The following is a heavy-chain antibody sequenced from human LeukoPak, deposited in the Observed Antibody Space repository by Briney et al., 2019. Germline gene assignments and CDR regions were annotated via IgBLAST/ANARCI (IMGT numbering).Heavy chain of an antibody. J-gene: IGHJ4*02. CDR2: IIPIFGTA. D-gene: IGHD5-24*01. CDR1: GGTFSSYA. CDR3: ARSGRMATITYYFDY. Sequence: ASVKVSCKASGGTFSSYAISWVRQAPGQGLEWMGGIIPIFGTANYAQKFQGRVTITTDESTSTAYMELSSLRSEDMAVYYCARSGRMATITYYFDYWGQGTLVTVSS. V-gene: IGHV1-69*05.